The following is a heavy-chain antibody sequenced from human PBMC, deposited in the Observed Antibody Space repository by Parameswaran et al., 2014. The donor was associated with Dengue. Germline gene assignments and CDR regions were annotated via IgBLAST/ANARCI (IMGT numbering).Heavy chain of an antibody. CDR2: INHSGST. J-gene: IGHJ6*03. D-gene: IGHD5-12*01. V-gene: IGHV4-34*01. Sequence: VRQAPGKGLEWIGEINHSGSTNYNPSLKSRVTISVDTSKNQFSLKLSSVTAADTAVYYCARVNGYSGYDYVRYYYYYMDVWGKGTTVTVSS. CDR3: ARVNGYSGYDYVRYYYYYMDV.